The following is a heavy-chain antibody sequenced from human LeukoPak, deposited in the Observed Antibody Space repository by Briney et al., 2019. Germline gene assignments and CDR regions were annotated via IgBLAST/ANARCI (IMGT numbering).Heavy chain of an antibody. CDR3: ARVLRKTGTTSAGYSGFDY. D-gene: IGHD1-7*01. CDR2: IYYSGST. V-gene: IGHV4-59*12. CDR1: GGSISSYY. Sequence: SETLSLTCTVSGGSISSYYWSWIRQPPGKGLEWIGYIYYSGSTNYNPSLKSRVTISVDTSKNQFSLKLSSVTAADTAVYYCARVLRKTGTTSAGYSGFDYWGQGTLVTVSS. J-gene: IGHJ4*02.